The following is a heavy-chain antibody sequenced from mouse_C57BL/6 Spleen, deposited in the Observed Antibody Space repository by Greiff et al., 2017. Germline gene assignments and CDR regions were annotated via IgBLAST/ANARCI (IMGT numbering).Heavy chain of an antibody. V-gene: IGHV6-3*01. Sequence: VQLKESGGGLVQPGGSMKLSCVASGFTFSNYWLNWVRQSPEKGLEWVAQIRLKSDNYATHYAESVKGRFTISRDDSKSSVYLQMNNLRAEDTGIYYCTGEERAYWGQGTLVTVSA. CDR2: IRLKSDNYAT. CDR1: GFTFSNYW. J-gene: IGHJ3*01. CDR3: TGEERAY.